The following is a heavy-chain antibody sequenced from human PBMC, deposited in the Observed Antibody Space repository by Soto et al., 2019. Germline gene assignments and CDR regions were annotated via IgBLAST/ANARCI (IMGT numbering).Heavy chain of an antibody. CDR1: GFIFDDYA. D-gene: IGHD3-16*02. CDR3: AKWDRGELSLGGGAV. V-gene: IGHV3-9*01. Sequence: EVQLVESGGGSVQPGGSLRLSCRASGFIFDDYAIHWVRQSPGKGLEWVSGISWSSENIRYAESVKGRFTISRDNAKNSVYLKRNGLRPEDRALYYCAKWDRGELSLGGGAVGAQGTTFPVPS. J-gene: IGHJ6*02. CDR2: ISWSSENI.